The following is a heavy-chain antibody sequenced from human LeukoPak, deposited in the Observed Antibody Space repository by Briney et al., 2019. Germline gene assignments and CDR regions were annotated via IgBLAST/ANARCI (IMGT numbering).Heavy chain of an antibody. D-gene: IGHD2-2*01. Sequence: SETLSLTCAVYGGSFSGYYWSWIRQPPGKGLEWIGEINHSGSTNYNPSLKSRVTISVDTSKNQFSLKLSSVTAADTAVYYCARHPREGYCSSTSCYGVGLDYWGQGTLVTVSS. CDR1: GGSFSGYY. J-gene: IGHJ4*02. CDR2: INHSGST. V-gene: IGHV4-34*01. CDR3: ARHPREGYCSSTSCYGVGLDY.